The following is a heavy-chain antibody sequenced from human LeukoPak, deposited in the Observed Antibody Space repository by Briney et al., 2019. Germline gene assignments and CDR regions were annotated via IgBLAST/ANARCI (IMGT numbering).Heavy chain of an antibody. Sequence: GGSLRPSCAASGFTFSSYAMHWVRQAPGKGLEWVAVISYDGSNKYYADSVKGRFTISRDNSKNTLYLQMNSLRAEDTAVYYCARAPGGQMATSNHWGQGTLVTVSS. V-gene: IGHV3-30-3*01. J-gene: IGHJ5*02. D-gene: IGHD5-24*01. CDR2: ISYDGSNK. CDR1: GFTFSSYA. CDR3: ARAPGGQMATSNH.